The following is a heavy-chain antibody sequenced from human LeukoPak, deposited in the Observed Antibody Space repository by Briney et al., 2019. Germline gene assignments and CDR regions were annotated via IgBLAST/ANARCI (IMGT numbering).Heavy chain of an antibody. CDR3: ARPVVAATPPDTFDI. D-gene: IGHD2-15*01. J-gene: IGHJ3*02. CDR2: ISSSGSYI. Sequence: GGSLRLSCAASGFTFSSYSMSWVRQAPGKGLEWVSYISSSGSYIYYADSVKGRFTISRDNAKNSLYLQMNSLRAEDTAVYYCARPVVAATPPDTFDIWRQGTIVTVSS. V-gene: IGHV3-21*01. CDR1: GFTFSSYS.